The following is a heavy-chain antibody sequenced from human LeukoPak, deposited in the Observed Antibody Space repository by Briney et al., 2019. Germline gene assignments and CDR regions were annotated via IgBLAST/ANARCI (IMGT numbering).Heavy chain of an antibody. D-gene: IGHD4-11*01. V-gene: IGHV3-23*01. J-gene: IGHJ5*02. CDR1: GFTFSSYG. CDR3: AKGRFSNFDP. CDR2: ISGSGGGGST. Sequence: PGGSLRLSCAASGFTFSSYGMSWVRQAPGKGLERVSAISGSGGGGSTNYADSVRGRFTISRDNSKNTLYPQMNSLRAEDTALYYCAKGRFSNFDPWGQGTLVTVSS.